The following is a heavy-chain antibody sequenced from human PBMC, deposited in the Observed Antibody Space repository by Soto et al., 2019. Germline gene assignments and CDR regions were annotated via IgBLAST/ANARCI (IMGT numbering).Heavy chain of an antibody. J-gene: IGHJ6*02. CDR2: ISYDGSNK. V-gene: IGHV3-30*18. D-gene: IGHD2-15*01. CDR1: GFTFSSYG. Sequence: GGSLRLSCAASGFTFSSYGMHWVRQAPGKGLEWVAVISYDGSNKYYADSVKGRFTISRDNSKNTLYLQMNSLRAEDTAVYYCAKDLGCSGGSCYPVYYYYYGMDVWGQGTTVTVSS. CDR3: AKDLGCSGGSCYPVYYYYYGMDV.